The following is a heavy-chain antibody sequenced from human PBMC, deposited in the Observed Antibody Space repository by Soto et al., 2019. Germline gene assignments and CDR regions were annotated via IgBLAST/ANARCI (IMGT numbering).Heavy chain of an antibody. Sequence: QLQQSGPGLVKPSQTLSLTCGISGDSVSSNSATWNWIRQSPSRGLAWLGRTYLRSKWYNEYAVSVKSRIAISPDKYKNHFYLQLSSVTPEDTAVYFCARAAVAFYAFDVWGQGTVVTVSS. D-gene: IGHD2-15*01. CDR1: GDSVSSNSAT. V-gene: IGHV6-1*01. J-gene: IGHJ3*01. CDR3: ARAAVAFYAFDV. CDR2: TYLRSKWYN.